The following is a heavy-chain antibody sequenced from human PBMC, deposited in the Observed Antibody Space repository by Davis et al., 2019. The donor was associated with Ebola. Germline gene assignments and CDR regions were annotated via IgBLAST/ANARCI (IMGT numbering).Heavy chain of an antibody. Sequence: GESLKISCSASGFTFSTYSMNWVRQAPGKGLEWVSSISSSSSYIYYADSVKGRFTISRDNAKNSLYLQMNSLRAEDSAVYYCARGGGCGYWGQGTLVTVSS. J-gene: IGHJ4*02. D-gene: IGHD2-15*01. CDR3: ARGGGCGY. CDR2: ISSSSSYI. V-gene: IGHV3-21*01. CDR1: GFTFSTYS.